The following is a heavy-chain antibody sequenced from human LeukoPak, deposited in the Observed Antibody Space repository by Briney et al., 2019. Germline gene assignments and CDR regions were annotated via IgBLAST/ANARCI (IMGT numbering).Heavy chain of an antibody. Sequence: SETLSLTCTVSGDSMSDTNYNWGWIRQPPGKGLEWIGTVYYSGTTYYNPFLESRVTISVDTSKKQFSLDLNSVTAADTAVYYWAKRRSNKVSGNIDARGDFWGQGILITVSS. CDR3: AKRRSNKVSGNIDARGDF. V-gene: IGHV4-39*01. CDR1: GDSMSDTNYN. J-gene: IGHJ4*02. CDR2: VYYSGTT. D-gene: IGHD1-1*01.